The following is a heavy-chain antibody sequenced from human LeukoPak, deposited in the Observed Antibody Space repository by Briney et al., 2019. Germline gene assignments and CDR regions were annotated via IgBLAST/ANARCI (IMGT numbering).Heavy chain of an antibody. J-gene: IGHJ6*03. CDR2: IYTSGST. D-gene: IGHD3-3*01. CDR1: GGSISSGSYY. Sequence: SETLSLTCTVSGGSISSGSYYWSWIRQPAGKGLEWIGRIYTSGSTNSNPSPKSRVTISVDTSKNQFSLKLSSVTAADTAVYYCARDSGITYYDFWSGYYHYYYMDVWGKGTTVTVSS. CDR3: ARDSGITYYDFWSGYYHYYYMDV. V-gene: IGHV4-61*02.